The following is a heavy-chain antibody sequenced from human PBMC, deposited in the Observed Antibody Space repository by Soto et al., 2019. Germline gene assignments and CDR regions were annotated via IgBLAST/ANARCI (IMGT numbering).Heavy chain of an antibody. CDR2: VSYDGNKA. CDR1: GFKFRDYG. CDR3: ATDYDILTGYLDY. Sequence: PGGSLRLSCAASGFKFRDYGIQWVRQAPGKGLEWVAVVSYDGNKAYYGDAVKGRFTISRDNSKNSVSLQMNSLRPEDTAIYYCATDYDILTGYLDYWGQGTLVTVSS. J-gene: IGHJ4*02. V-gene: IGHV3-30*03. D-gene: IGHD3-9*01.